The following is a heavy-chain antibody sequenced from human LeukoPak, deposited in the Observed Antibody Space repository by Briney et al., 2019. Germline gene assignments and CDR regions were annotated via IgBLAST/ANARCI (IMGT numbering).Heavy chain of an antibody. CDR3: AKGPPLGVTTCWFDP. CDR1: GFTFSSYA. D-gene: IGHD4-17*01. CDR2: ISGSGGST. V-gene: IGHV3-23*01. J-gene: IGHJ5*02. Sequence: GGSLRLSCAASGFTFSSYAMNWVRQAPGKGLEWVSAISGSGGSTYYADSVKGRFTISRDNSKNTLYLQMNSLRAEDTAVYYCAKGPPLGVTTCWFDPWGQGTLVTVSS.